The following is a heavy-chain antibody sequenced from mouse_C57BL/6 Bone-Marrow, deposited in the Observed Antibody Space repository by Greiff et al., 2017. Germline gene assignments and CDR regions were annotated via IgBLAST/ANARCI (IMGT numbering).Heavy chain of an antibody. Sequence: EVMLVESGGDLVKPGGSLKLSCAASGFTFSSYGMSWVRQTPDKRLEWVATISSGGSYTYYPDSVKGRFTISRDNAKNTLYLQLSSLKSKDTAMYYCARQYSLWFAYWVQGTLVTVYA. CDR2: ISSGGSYT. V-gene: IGHV5-6*02. CDR3: ARQYSLWFAY. J-gene: IGHJ3*01. CDR1: GFTFSSYG. D-gene: IGHD2-10*02.